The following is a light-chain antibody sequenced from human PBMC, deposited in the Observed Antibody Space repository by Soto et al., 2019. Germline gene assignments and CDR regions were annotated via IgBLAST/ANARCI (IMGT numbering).Light chain of an antibody. V-gene: IGLV2-14*03. CDR2: HVT. CDR1: SSDIGHYDY. J-gene: IGLJ1*01. CDR3: CSLTTSHTYV. Sequence: QSALTQPASVSGSPGQSITFSCTGTSSDIGHYDYVSWYQQHPGKAPKLMIYHVTYRPSGVSNRYSGSKSGNSASLTISGLQADDEADYYCCSLTTSHTYVFGSGTKVTVL.